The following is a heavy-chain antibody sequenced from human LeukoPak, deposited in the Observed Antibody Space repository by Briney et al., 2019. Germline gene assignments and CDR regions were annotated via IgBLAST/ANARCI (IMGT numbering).Heavy chain of an antibody. CDR1: GGSFSGYY. J-gene: IGHJ2*01. Sequence: PSETLSLTCAVYGGSFSGYYWSWIRLPPEKGLEWIGYIYYSGTTNYSPSLMSRVTMSVDTSKNQFSLKLSSVTAADTAVYYCARSTNYGGSNWYFDLWGRGTLVTVSS. V-gene: IGHV4-59*01. CDR2: IYYSGTT. CDR3: ARSTNYGGSNWYFDL. D-gene: IGHD4-23*01.